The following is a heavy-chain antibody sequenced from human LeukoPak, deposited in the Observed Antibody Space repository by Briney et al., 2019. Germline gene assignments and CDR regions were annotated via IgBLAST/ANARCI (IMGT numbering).Heavy chain of an antibody. CDR1: GGTFSSYA. CDR3: ARDGTAAKTFDP. CDR2: IIPIFGTA. D-gene: IGHD6-13*01. J-gene: IGHJ5*02. V-gene: IGHV1-69*06. Sequence: GASVKVSCKASGGTFSSYAISWVRQAPGQGLEWMGGIIPIFGTANYAQKFQGRVTITADKSTSTAYMELSSLRSEDTAVYYCARDGTAAKTFDPWGQGTLVTVSS.